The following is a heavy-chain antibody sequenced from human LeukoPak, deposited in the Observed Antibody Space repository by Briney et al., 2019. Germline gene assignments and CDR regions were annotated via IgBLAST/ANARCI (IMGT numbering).Heavy chain of an antibody. V-gene: IGHV4-59*12. D-gene: IGHD3-3*01. CDR2: IYYSGST. J-gene: IGHJ3*02. Sequence: SETLSLTCTVSGGSFSTSYWSWIRQFPGKGLEWIGYIYYSGSTNYDPSLKSRVTMSVDTSKNQFSLKLSSVTAADTAVYYCARWWSGYEGAFDIWGQGTMVTVSS. CDR3: ARWWSGYEGAFDI. CDR1: GGSFSTSY.